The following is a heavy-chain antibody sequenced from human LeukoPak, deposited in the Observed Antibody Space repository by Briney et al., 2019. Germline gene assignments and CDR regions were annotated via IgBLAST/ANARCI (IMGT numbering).Heavy chain of an antibody. Sequence: SETLSLTCTVSGGSISSYYWSWIRQPAEKGLEWIGRIYTSGSTNYNPSLKSRVTMSVDTSKNQFSLKLSSVTAADTAVYYCARGRVVGATVIGWFDPWGQGTLVTVSS. J-gene: IGHJ5*02. CDR3: ARGRVVGATVIGWFDP. CDR1: GGSISSYY. CDR2: IYTSGST. V-gene: IGHV4-4*07. D-gene: IGHD1-26*01.